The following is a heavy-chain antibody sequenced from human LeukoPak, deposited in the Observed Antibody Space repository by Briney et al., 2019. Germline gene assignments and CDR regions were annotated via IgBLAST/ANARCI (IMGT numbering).Heavy chain of an antibody. CDR1: GFTFSNAW. Sequence: GGSLRLSCAASGFTFSNAWMSWVRQAPGKGLEWVGRIKSKTDGGTTDYAAPVKGRFTISRDDSKNTLYLQMNSLKTEDTAVYYCTTEGVVTAMGFDYWGQGTLVTVSS. V-gene: IGHV3-15*01. J-gene: IGHJ4*02. CDR3: TTEGVVTAMGFDY. CDR2: IKSKTDGGTT. D-gene: IGHD2-21*02.